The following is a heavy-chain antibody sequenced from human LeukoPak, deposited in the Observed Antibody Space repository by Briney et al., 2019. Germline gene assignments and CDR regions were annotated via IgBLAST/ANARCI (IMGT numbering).Heavy chain of an antibody. D-gene: IGHD3-22*01. J-gene: IGHJ2*01. CDR1: GYTFTSYD. Sequence: GASVKVSCKASGYTFTSYDTNWVRQATGQGLEWMGWMNPNSGNTGYAQKFQGRVTMTRNTSISTAYMELSSLRSEDTAVYYCAITAYYYDSSGYYYEYFDLWGRGTLVTVSS. CDR3: AITAYYYDSSGYYYEYFDL. CDR2: MNPNSGNT. V-gene: IGHV1-8*01.